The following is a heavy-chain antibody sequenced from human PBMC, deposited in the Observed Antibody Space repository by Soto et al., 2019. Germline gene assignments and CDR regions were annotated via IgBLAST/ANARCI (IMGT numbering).Heavy chain of an antibody. CDR1: GGSISSYY. V-gene: IGHV4-59*01. D-gene: IGHD1-20*01. CDR3: ARAHGITTSVHWFDP. Sequence: SETLSLTCTVSGGSISSYYWSWIRQPPGKGLEWIGYIYYSGSTNYNPSLKSRVTISVDTSKNQFSLKLSSVTAADTAVYYCARAHGITTSVHWFDPWGQGTLVTVS. CDR2: IYYSGST. J-gene: IGHJ5*02.